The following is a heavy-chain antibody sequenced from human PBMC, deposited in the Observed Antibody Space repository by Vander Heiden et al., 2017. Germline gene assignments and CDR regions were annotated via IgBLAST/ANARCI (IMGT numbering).Heavy chain of an antibody. CDR1: GGPFSSYA. D-gene: IGHD5-18*01. J-gene: IGHJ4*02. CDR2: IIPIFGTA. V-gene: IGHV1-69*01. Sequence: QVQLVQSGAEVKKPGSSATVASQASGGPFSSYAISWVRQAPGQGLEWMGGIIPIFGTANYAQKFQGRVTITADESTSTAYMELSSLRSEDTAVYYCARGKRGYSYGLWDYWGQGTLVTVSS. CDR3: ARGKRGYSYGLWDY.